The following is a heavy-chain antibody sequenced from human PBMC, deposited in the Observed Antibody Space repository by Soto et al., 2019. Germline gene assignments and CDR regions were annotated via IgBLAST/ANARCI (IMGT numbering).Heavy chain of an antibody. CDR1: GYTFTSYA. CDR2: INAGNGNT. J-gene: IGHJ6*02. V-gene: IGHV1-3*05. Sequence: QVQLVQSGAEEKKPGASVKVSCKASGYTFTSYAMHWVRQAPGQRLEWMGWINAGNGNTKYSQKFQGRVTITRDTSASTAYMELSSLRSEDTAVYYCARYDFWNYGMDVWGQGTTVTVSS. CDR3: ARYDFWNYGMDV. D-gene: IGHD3-3*01.